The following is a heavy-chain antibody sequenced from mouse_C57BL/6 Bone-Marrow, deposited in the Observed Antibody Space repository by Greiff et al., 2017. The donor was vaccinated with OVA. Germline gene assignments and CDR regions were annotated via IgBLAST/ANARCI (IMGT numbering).Heavy chain of an antibody. CDR3: ARVYYAMDY. CDR1: GYTFTDYY. J-gene: IGHJ4*01. Sequence: VKLMESGAELVRPGASVKLSCKASGYTFTDYYINWVKQRPGQGLEWIARIYPGSGNTYYNEKFKGKATLTAEKSASTAYMQLSSLTSEDSAVYFCARVYYAMDYWGQGTSVTVSS. V-gene: IGHV1-76*01. CDR2: IYPGSGNT.